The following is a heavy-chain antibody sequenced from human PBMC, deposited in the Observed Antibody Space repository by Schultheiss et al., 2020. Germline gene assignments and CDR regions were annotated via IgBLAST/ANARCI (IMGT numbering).Heavy chain of an antibody. Sequence: GGSLRLSCAASGFTFNNYAMSWVRQAPGKGLQWVSGISGSGGSTYYADSVKGRFTISRDNSKNTLYLQMNSLRAEDTAVYYCAKDDYGDYVGWFDPWGQGTLVTVSS. CDR1: GFTFNNYA. CDR2: ISGSGGST. CDR3: AKDDYGDYVGWFDP. D-gene: IGHD4-17*01. J-gene: IGHJ5*02. V-gene: IGHV3-23*01.